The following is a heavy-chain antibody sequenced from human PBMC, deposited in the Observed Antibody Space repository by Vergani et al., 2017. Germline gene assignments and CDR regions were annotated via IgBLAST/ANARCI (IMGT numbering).Heavy chain of an antibody. CDR2: ISGPGLST. D-gene: IGHD3-22*01. V-gene: IGHV3-23*01. Sequence: EVHLLESGGGLVQTGGSLRLSCAASGFTFSNSAVSWVRQAPGRGLAWVSSISGPGLSTYYADSVKGRFSISSDNSKNTVFLQMHSLRAEDTAIYYCAKDQGRWLWYYYYMDVWGKGTTVTVSS. CDR3: AKDQGRWLWYYYYMDV. CDR1: GFTFSNSA. J-gene: IGHJ6*03.